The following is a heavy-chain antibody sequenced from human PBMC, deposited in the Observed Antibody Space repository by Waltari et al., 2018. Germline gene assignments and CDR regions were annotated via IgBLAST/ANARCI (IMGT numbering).Heavy chain of an antibody. CDR2: IYYSGAT. D-gene: IGHD3-22*01. Sequence: QVQLQESGPGLLRPSGTLSLTCTVSGGSINNYYWSWFRQPPGKGLEWIGYIYYSGATNYSPSLKSRVTISLDTSKSQFSLKLSSVTAADTGVYYCAGGSGYYYDSTFDYRGQGTLVTVSS. CDR3: AGGSGYYYDSTFDY. CDR1: GGSINNYY. J-gene: IGHJ4*02. V-gene: IGHV4-59*01.